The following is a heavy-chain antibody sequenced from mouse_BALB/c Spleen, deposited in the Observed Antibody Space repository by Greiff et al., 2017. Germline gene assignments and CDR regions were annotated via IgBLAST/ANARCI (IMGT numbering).Heavy chain of an antibody. D-gene: IGHD1-1*01. CDR2: ISSGSSTI. Sequence: EVQRVESGGGLVQPGGSRKLSCAASGFTFSSFGMHWVRQAPEKGLEWVAYISSGSSTIYYADTVKGRFTISRDNPKNTLFLQMTSLRSEDTAMYYCARSRSSFAWFAYWGQGTLVTVSA. V-gene: IGHV5-17*02. CDR1: GFTFSSFG. J-gene: IGHJ3*01. CDR3: ARSRSSFAWFAY.